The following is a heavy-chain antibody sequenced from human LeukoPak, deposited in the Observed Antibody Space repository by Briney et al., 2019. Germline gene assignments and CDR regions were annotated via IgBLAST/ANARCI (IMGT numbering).Heavy chain of an antibody. CDR3: ASDYSLSSWVSQPHFDY. CDR1: GYIFIGSY. V-gene: IGHV1-2*02. D-gene: IGHD3-16*02. CDR2: INPNSGGT. Sequence: ASVKVSCKTSGYIFIGSYMHWLRQAPGQGLEWMGWINPNSGGTNYAQKFQGRVTMTRDTSISTAYMEVSRLGSDDTAVYYCASDYSLSSWVSQPHFDYWGQGALVTVSS. J-gene: IGHJ4*02.